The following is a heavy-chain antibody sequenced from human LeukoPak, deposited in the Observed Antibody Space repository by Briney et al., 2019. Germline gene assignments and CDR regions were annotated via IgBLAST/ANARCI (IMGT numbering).Heavy chain of an antibody. V-gene: IGHV1-8*01. CDR3: AREPLDGEGATIFDL. CDR1: GYTFSNYD. D-gene: IGHD1-26*01. Sequence: ASVKVSCKTSGYTFSNYDVNWVRQATGQGLGWMGWMNPNSGNTGYAQNFQGRVTMTRNPSISTAYMELSSLRSEDTAVYYCAREPLDGEGATIFDLWGQGTLVTVSS. CDR2: MNPNSGNT. J-gene: IGHJ5*02.